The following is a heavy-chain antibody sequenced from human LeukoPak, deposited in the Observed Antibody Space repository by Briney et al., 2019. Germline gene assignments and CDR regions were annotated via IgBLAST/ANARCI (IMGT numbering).Heavy chain of an antibody. CDR2: IKQDGSGQ. V-gene: IGHV3-7*01. Sequence: GGSLRLSCAASGFTFSSYGMHWVRQAPGKGLEWVANIKQDGSGQYYVYSVEGRFTISRDNARDSLFLQMNSLRAEDTAVYYCAREKYYSTWYEGFDYWGQGTLVTVSS. CDR3: AREKYYSTWYEGFDY. J-gene: IGHJ4*02. D-gene: IGHD3-10*01. CDR1: GFTFSSYG.